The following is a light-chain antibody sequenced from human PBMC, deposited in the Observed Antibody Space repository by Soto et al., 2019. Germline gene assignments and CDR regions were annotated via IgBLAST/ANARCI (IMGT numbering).Light chain of an antibody. CDR2: DVS. CDR1: SSDVGRYNY. CDR3: SSYTSSGTRV. Sequence: QSVLTQPASVSGSPGQSITISCTGTSSDVGRYNYVSWYQQHPGKAPKLMIYDVSNRPSGVSNRFSGSKSGNTASLTISGLQAEDEADYYCSSYTSSGTRVFGTGTKVTVL. V-gene: IGLV2-14*01. J-gene: IGLJ1*01.